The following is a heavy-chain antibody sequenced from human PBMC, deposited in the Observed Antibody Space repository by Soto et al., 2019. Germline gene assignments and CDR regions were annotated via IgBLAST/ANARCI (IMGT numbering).Heavy chain of an antibody. CDR1: GFTFSSYA. CDR2: ISGSGGST. Sequence: GSLRLSCAASGFTFSSYAMSWVRQAPGKGLEWVSAISGSGGSTYYADSVKGRFTISRDNSKNTLYLQMNSLRAEDTAVYYCAKDYPNSSGWPGNYYYYYGMDVWGQGTTVTVSS. D-gene: IGHD6-19*01. V-gene: IGHV3-23*01. J-gene: IGHJ6*02. CDR3: AKDYPNSSGWPGNYYYYYGMDV.